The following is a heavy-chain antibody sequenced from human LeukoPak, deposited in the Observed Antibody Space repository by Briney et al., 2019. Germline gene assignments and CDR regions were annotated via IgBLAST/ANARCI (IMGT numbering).Heavy chain of an antibody. V-gene: IGHV1-69*13. Sequence: SVKVSCKASGGTFISYAISWVRQARGQGREGMGGIIPIFGRANYAQKFQGRVTITADESTSTAYMELSSLRSEDTAVYYCARDSSAYGGNLDYWGQGTLVTVSS. CDR3: ARDSSAYGGNLDY. J-gene: IGHJ4*02. CDR2: IIPIFGRA. CDR1: GGTFISYA. D-gene: IGHD4-23*01.